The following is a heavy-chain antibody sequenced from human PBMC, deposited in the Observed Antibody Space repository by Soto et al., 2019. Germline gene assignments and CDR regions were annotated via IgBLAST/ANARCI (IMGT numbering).Heavy chain of an antibody. CDR1: GFTFSSYA. CDR2: ISGSGGST. CDR3: AKDFPDCSSTSCYRGDYYYGMDV. V-gene: IGHV3-23*01. D-gene: IGHD2-2*01. Sequence: PGGSLRLSCAASGFTFSSYAMSWVRQAPGKGLEWVSAISGSGGSTYYADSVKGRFTISRDNSKNTMYLQMNSLRAEDTAVYYCAKDFPDCSSTSCYRGDYYYGMDVWGQGTTVTVS. J-gene: IGHJ6*02.